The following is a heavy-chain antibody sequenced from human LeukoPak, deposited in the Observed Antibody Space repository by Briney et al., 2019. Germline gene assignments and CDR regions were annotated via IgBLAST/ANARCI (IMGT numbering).Heavy chain of an antibody. CDR2: ISYDGSNK. CDR1: GFTFSSYG. CDR3: ASDQYPSSSLRYYYYYYGMDV. D-gene: IGHD6-6*01. J-gene: IGHJ6*02. Sequence: PGGSLRLSCAASGFTFSSYGMHWVRQAPGKGLEWVAVISYDGSNKYYADSVKGRFTISRDNSKNTLYLQMNSLRAEDTAVYYCASDQYPSSSLRYYYYYYGMDVWGQGTTVTVSS. V-gene: IGHV3-30*03.